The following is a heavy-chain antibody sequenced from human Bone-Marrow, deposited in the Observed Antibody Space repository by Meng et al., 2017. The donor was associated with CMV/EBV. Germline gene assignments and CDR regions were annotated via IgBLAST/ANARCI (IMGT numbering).Heavy chain of an antibody. CDR3: AKDFGNYVGYYYYGMDV. CDR2: IYSGGSST. J-gene: IGHJ6*02. D-gene: IGHD4-11*01. Sequence: GESLKISCAASGFTFSSYEMHWVRQAPGKGLEWVSVIYSGGSSTYYADSVKGRFTISRDNSKNTLYLQMNSLRAEDTAVYYCAKDFGNYVGYYYYGMDVWGQGTTVTVSS. V-gene: IGHV3-23*03. CDR1: GFTFSSYE.